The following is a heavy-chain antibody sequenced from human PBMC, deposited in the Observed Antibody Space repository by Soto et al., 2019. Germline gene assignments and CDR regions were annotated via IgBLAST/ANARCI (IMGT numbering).Heavy chain of an antibody. V-gene: IGHV1-2*02. CDR2: INPNSGGT. Sequence: ASVKVSCKASGYTFTGYYMHWVRQAPGQGLEWMGWINPNSGGTNCAQKFQGRVTMTRDTSISTAYMELSRLRSDDTAVYYCARVDYYDTKGYFDYWGQGTLVTVSS. CDR1: GYTFTGYY. D-gene: IGHD3-22*01. J-gene: IGHJ4*02. CDR3: ARVDYYDTKGYFDY.